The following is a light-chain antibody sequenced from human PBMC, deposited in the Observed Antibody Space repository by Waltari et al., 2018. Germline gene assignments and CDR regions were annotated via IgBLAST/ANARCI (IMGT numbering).Light chain of an antibody. CDR3: GTWDSNLRLV. CDR2: DNN. Sequence: QSVLTQPPSVSAAPGQKVTISCSGSISNIANHSVSWYQQLPGTVPKLLIYDNNKRPSGIPDRFSGSKSGTSATLGITGLETGDEADYYCGTWDSNLRLVFGGGTKLTVL. V-gene: IGLV1-51*01. J-gene: IGLJ2*01. CDR1: ISNIANHS.